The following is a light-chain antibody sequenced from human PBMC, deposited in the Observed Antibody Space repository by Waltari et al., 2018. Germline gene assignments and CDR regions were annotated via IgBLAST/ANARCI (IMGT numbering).Light chain of an antibody. J-gene: IGLJ1*01. CDR3: SSYAGSRSYV. Sequence: QSALTQPPSASGSPGQSVPISCTGTSSDVGGYTYVSWYQQHPGKAPKLMIYEVSKRPSGVPDRFSGSKSGNTASLTVSGLQAEDEADYYCSSYAGSRSYVFGTGTKVTVL. CDR1: SSDVGGYTY. CDR2: EVS. V-gene: IGLV2-8*01.